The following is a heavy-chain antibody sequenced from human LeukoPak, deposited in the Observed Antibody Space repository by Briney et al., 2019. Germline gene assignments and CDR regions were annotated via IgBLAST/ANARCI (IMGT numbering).Heavy chain of an antibody. Sequence: PSEALSLTCTVTGYSIGTGYYWGWIRQTPGKGLEWIGSLYHSGSRYYNPSLKSRVTISVDTSKNEFSLKLNSVTAADSGVYYCARFNPESDFWGHGTRVTVSS. V-gene: IGHV4-38-2*02. CDR2: LYHSGSR. J-gene: IGHJ5*01. CDR3: ARFNPESDF. CDR1: GYSIGTGYY.